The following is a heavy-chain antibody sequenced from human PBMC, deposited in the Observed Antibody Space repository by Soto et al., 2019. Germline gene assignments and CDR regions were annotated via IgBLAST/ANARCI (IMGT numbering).Heavy chain of an antibody. CDR2: IYYSGTT. Sequence: PSETLSLTCTVSGDSINRGGYYWSWIRQFPGKDLEWIGSIYYSGTTHYNPSLKSRFTMSVDTSKKQFSLKVRSVTAADTAVYYCARVTGNSYGPLDYWGQGTLVTVSS. V-gene: IGHV4-31*03. CDR1: GDSINRGGYY. CDR3: ARVTGNSYGPLDY. D-gene: IGHD5-18*01. J-gene: IGHJ4*02.